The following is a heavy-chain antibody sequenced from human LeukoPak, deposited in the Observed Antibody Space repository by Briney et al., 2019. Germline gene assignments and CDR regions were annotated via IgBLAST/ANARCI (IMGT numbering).Heavy chain of an antibody. Sequence: GGSLRLSCAASGFTFSSYSMNWVRQAPGKGLEWVSFISSSSSYIYYADSVKGRFTISRDNAKNSLYLQMNSLRAEDTAVYYCARSRDYYDSSGYPAWGQGTLVTVSS. D-gene: IGHD3-22*01. V-gene: IGHV3-21*01. J-gene: IGHJ5*02. CDR1: GFTFSSYS. CDR2: ISSSSSYI. CDR3: ARSRDYYDSSGYPA.